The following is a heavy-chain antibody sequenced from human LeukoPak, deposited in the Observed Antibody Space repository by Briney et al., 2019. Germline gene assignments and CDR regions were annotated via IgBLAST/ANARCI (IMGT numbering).Heavy chain of an antibody. CDR3: ARDSYFGSGNYYIDY. V-gene: IGHV4-4*07. CDR2: GSTSGST. CDR1: GASISSYY. Sequence: KPSETLFLTCTVSGASISSYYWSWIRQPAGKVLEWIGRGSTSGSTNYNPSLKSRVTMSVETSKNQFSLKLSSVTAADTAVYYCARDSYFGSGNYYIDYWGQGTLVTVSS. J-gene: IGHJ4*02. D-gene: IGHD3-10*01.